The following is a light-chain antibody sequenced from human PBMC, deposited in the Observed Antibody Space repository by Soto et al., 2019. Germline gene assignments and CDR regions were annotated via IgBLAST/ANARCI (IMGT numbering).Light chain of an antibody. CDR2: GNS. Sequence: QSALTQPPSVSGAPGQRVTISCTGSSSNIGAGYDVHWYQQLPGTAPKLLIYGNSNRPSGVPDRFSGSKSGTSASLAITGLQAEDEADYYCQSYDSSLRGWVFGGGTKVTVL. CDR1: SSNIGAGYD. CDR3: QSYDSSLRGWV. J-gene: IGLJ3*02. V-gene: IGLV1-40*01.